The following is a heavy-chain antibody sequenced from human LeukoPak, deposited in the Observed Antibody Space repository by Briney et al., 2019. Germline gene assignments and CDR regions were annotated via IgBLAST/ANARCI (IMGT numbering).Heavy chain of an antibody. Sequence: QPGRSLRLSCAASGFTFSSYGMRWVRQAPGKGLEWVAVIWYDGSNKYYADSVKGRFTISRDNSKNTLYLQMNSLRAEDTAVYYCARGGIVAAPTYYYYGMDVWGQGTTVTVSS. V-gene: IGHV3-33*01. J-gene: IGHJ6*02. CDR3: ARGGIVAAPTYYYYGMDV. CDR1: GFTFSSYG. CDR2: IWYDGSNK. D-gene: IGHD6-13*01.